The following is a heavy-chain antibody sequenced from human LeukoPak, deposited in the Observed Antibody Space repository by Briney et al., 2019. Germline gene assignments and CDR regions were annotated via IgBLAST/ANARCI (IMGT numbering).Heavy chain of an antibody. V-gene: IGHV3-48*01. Sequence: GGSLRLSCAASGCTFSSYSMNWARQAPGKGLERVSYISSSSSTIYYADSVKGRITISRDNAKNSLYLQMNSLRAEDTAVYYCARDSGVEAYYYYYYMDVWGKGTTVTVSS. CDR3: ARDSGVEAYYYYYYMDV. J-gene: IGHJ6*03. D-gene: IGHD3-10*01. CDR2: ISSSSSTI. CDR1: GCTFSSYS.